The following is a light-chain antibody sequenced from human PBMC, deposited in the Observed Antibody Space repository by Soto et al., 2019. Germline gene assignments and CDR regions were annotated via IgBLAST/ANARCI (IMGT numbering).Light chain of an antibody. CDR2: AAS. CDR1: QSISSY. J-gene: IGKJ1*01. Sequence: IQMTQSPSSMSASVGDRVTITCRASQSISSYLNWYQQKPGKAPKLLIYAASSLRSGVPSRFSGSGSGTDFTLTISSLQNEDFATYYCQQSYSTTRTFGQGTKVDIK. CDR3: QQSYSTTRT. V-gene: IGKV1-39*01.